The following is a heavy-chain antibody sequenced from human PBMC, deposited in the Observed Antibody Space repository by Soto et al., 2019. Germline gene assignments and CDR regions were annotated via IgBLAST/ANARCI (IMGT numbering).Heavy chain of an antibody. D-gene: IGHD2-2*01. CDR1: GGSCSSYY. CDR3: ARVPDR. CDR2: IYYSGST. J-gene: IGHJ5*02. Sequence: SETLPLTCAVYGGSCSSYYWGWIRQPPGKGLEWIGSIYYSGSTYYNPSLKSRVTISVDTSKNQFSLKLSSVTAADTAVYYCARVPDRWGQGTLVTVSS. V-gene: IGHV4-39*07.